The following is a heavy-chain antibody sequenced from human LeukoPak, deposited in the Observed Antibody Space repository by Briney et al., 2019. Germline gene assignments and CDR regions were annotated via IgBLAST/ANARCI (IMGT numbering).Heavy chain of an antibody. V-gene: IGHV3-15*01. D-gene: IGHD5-12*01. CDR3: NTVLWLGAFDY. CDR2: IKNKAAGGTT. J-gene: IGHJ4*02. CDR1: GFTFSNAW. Sequence: GESLRLSCAASGFTFSNAWMSWVRQAPGKGLEWVGRIKNKAAGGTTDHAAPVKGRVTISRDDSKNTLYLQMNSLKTEDTGVYYCNTVLWLGAFDYWGQGTLVTVSS.